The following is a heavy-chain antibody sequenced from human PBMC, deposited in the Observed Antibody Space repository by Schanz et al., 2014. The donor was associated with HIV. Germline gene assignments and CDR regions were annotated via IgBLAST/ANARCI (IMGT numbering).Heavy chain of an antibody. J-gene: IGHJ6*02. CDR2: MNPKSGNT. Sequence: QVQLVQSGAEVKRPGASVKVTCKASGYTFTSYDVNWVRQASGQGLEWMGWMNPKSGNTGYAQKCQGRVTMTRNTSITTAYMELTSLRPEDTAVYYCARRRGWGSYRYFPYGLDVWGQGTTVTVSS. V-gene: IGHV1-8*01. CDR3: ARRRGWGSYRYFPYGLDV. D-gene: IGHD3-16*02. CDR1: GYTFTSYD.